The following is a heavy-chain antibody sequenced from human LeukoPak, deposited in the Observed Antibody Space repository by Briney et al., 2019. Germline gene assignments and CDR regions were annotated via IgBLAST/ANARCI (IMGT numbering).Heavy chain of an antibody. CDR2: TYYRSKWYN. D-gene: IGHD3-9*01. Sequence: SQTLSLTCAISGDSVSSDSAAWNWIRQSPSRGLEWLGRTYYRSKWYNDYAVSVKSRITINPDTSKNQFSLQLNSVTPEDTAVYYCTRADSGYDILTGYYSGTFGYWGQGTLVTVSS. V-gene: IGHV6-1*01. CDR3: TRADSGYDILTGYYSGTFGY. CDR1: GDSVSSDSAA. J-gene: IGHJ4*02.